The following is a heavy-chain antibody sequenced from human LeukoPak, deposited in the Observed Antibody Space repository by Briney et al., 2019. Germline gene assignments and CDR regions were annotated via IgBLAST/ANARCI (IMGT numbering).Heavy chain of an antibody. D-gene: IGHD6-13*01. Sequence: PGGSLRLSCASSGFTFSSYSMNGVRQAPGKGRECVSSISSSSSYIYYADSVKGRFTISRDNAKNSLYLQMNSMTAEDTAVYYCARKIAANDYWGQGTLVTVSS. V-gene: IGHV3-21*01. CDR1: GFTFSSYS. J-gene: IGHJ4*02. CDR2: ISSSSSYI. CDR3: ARKIAANDY.